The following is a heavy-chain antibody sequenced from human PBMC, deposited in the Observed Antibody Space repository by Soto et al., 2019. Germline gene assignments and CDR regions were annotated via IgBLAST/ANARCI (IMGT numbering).Heavy chain of an antibody. CDR2: IYYSGST. J-gene: IGHJ4*02. Sequence: SETLSLTCTVTGDSISSRSYYWGWIRQPPGKGLEWIGSIYYSGSTYNNPSLRSRVSMSIETSKDQFSLKLKSVTAADTALYFCAIQRNSVVTPAYFDVWGQGSLVTV. CDR1: GDSISSRSYY. CDR3: AIQRNSVVTPAYFDV. V-gene: IGHV4-39*01. D-gene: IGHD2-21*02.